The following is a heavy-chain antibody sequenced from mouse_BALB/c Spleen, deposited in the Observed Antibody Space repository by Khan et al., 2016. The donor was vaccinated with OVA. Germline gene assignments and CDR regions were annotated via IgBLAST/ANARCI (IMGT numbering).Heavy chain of an antibody. CDR1: GYSITSDYA. CDR3: ARSTYRYAFAY. D-gene: IGHD2-14*01. J-gene: IGHJ3*01. V-gene: IGHV3-2*02. CDR2: ISYSGDT. Sequence: EVQLQESGPGLVKPSQSLSLTCTVTGYSITSDYAWNWIRQFPGNKLEWMGYISYSGDTAYNPSLKSRISITRDTSKNQFFLQLNSVTTEDTATYYCARSTYRYAFAYWGQGTLVTVSA.